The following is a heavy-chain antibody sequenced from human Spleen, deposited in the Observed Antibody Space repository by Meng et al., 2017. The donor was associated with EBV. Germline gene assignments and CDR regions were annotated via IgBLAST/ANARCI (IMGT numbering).Heavy chain of an antibody. CDR3: ASVRWFGDFSLSWFDP. V-gene: IGHV4-30-4*01. J-gene: IGHJ5*02. Sequence: VPRWGAGPGLVSPSPNRSLPCGVSGASINLGGYDWSCIRQPPGKGLEWLGDIYYPGSTYHNPSLKSRLTVSVDTSKNQFSLNLTSVTAADTAVYYCASVRWFGDFSLSWFDPWGQGTLVTVSS. CDR1: GASINLGGYD. D-gene: IGHD3-10*01. CDR2: IYYPGST.